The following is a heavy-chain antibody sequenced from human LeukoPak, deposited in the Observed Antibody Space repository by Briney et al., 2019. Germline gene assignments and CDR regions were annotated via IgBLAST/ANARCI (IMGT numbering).Heavy chain of an antibody. D-gene: IGHD3-10*01. CDR3: ASGEGQLPTDY. V-gene: IGHV1-2*02. CDR2: INPKSGGT. CDR1: GYTFTGYY. J-gene: IGHJ4*02. Sequence: ASVKVSCKASGYTFTGYYMHWVRQAPGQGLEWMGWINPKSGGTNYAQKFQGRVTMTRDTSISTAYMEMSRLRYDDTALYYCASGEGQLPTDYWGQGTLVTVSS.